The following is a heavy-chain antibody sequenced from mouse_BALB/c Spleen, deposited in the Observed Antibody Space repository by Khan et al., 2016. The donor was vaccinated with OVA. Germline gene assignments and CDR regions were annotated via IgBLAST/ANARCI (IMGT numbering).Heavy chain of an antibody. Sequence: QMQLEESGAELVRPGASVKLSCKASGYTFTSYWMNWVKQRPGQGLEWIGMIDPSDSETHYNQMFKDKATLTVDKSSSTAYMHLSSLTSEDSAVYYCARREKYGYDPSWFAYWGQGTLVTVSA. CDR3: ARREKYGYDPSWFAY. J-gene: IGHJ3*01. D-gene: IGHD2-2*01. CDR2: IDPSDSET. V-gene: IGHV1-61*01. CDR1: GYTFTSYW.